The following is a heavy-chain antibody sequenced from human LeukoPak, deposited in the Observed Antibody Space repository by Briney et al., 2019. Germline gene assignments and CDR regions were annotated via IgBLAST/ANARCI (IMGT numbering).Heavy chain of an antibody. J-gene: IGHJ6*03. CDR3: ASKAAAGHYNLYYMDV. CDR1: GFTFSSYW. V-gene: IGHV3-7*01. Sequence: PGGSLRLSCAASGFTFSSYWMSWVRQAPGKGLEWVANIKKDGSEKYYVDSVKGRFTISRDNAKNSLYLQMNSLRGEDTAVYYCASKAAAGHYNLYYMDVWGKGTTVTVSS. CDR2: IKKDGSEK. D-gene: IGHD6-13*01.